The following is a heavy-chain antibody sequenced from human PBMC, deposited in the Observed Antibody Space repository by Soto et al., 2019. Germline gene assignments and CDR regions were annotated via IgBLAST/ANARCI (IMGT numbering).Heavy chain of an antibody. CDR3: ARALSGYDYYYYYYMDV. CDR2: IYYSGST. CDR1: GCSISSYH. D-gene: IGHD5-12*01. J-gene: IGHJ6*03. V-gene: IGHV4-59*01. Sequence: PSETLSLTCTVSGCSISSYHWSWIRQPPGNGLEWIGYIYYSGSTNYNPSLKSRVTISVDTSKNQFSLKLSSVTAADTAVYYCARALSGYDYYYYYYMDVWGKGTTVTVSS.